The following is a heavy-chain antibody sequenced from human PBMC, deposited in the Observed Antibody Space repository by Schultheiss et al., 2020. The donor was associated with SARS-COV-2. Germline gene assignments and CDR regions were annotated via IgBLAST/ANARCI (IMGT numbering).Heavy chain of an antibody. D-gene: IGHD6-13*01. CDR1: GGSIRSGESY. Sequence: SETLSLTCTVSGGSIRSGESYWSWIRQSPGKGLEWIGYIDYSGRIFYNPSLNSRVTMSVDRSKNQFSLKLSSVTAADTAVYYCARGRTQQLVLIFDYWGQGTLVTVSS. CDR3: ARGRTQQLVLIFDY. V-gene: IGHV4-30-4*01. J-gene: IGHJ4*02. CDR2: IDYSGRI.